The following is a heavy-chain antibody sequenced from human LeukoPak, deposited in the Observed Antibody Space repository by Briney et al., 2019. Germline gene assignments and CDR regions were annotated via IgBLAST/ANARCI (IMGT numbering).Heavy chain of an antibody. V-gene: IGHV4-59*01. CDR2: IYHRGAT. D-gene: IGHD1-26*01. CDR3: ARHSIVGATTFDY. Sequence: PSETLSLTCTVSGGSISSYYWSWIRQPPGKGLEWIGYIYHRGATNYNPSLKSRVTITVDTSKKQFSLKLTSVTAADTAVYYCARHSIVGATTFDYWGQGTLVTVSS. CDR1: GGSISSYY. J-gene: IGHJ4*02.